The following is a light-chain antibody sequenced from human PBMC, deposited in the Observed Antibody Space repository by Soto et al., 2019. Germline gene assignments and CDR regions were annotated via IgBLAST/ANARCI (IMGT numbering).Light chain of an antibody. J-gene: IGKJ2*01. V-gene: IGKV1-9*01. CDR3: LQLNSYPYT. CDR2: AAS. Sequence: DIQLTQSPSFVSASVGDRVILTCRASQGISSYLAWYQQKPGKAPKLLIYAASTLQSGVPSRFSGSESGTEFTLTINSLQPEDFATYYCLQLNSYPYTFGQGTKLEIK. CDR1: QGISSY.